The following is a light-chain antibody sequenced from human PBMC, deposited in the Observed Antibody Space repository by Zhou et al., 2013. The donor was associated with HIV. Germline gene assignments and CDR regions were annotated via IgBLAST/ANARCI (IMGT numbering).Light chain of an antibody. Sequence: EIVMTQSPATLSVSPGERATLSCRASQSLSGDLAWYQQKPGRAPRLLIYGASTRATGIPARFSGSGSGTEFTLTISSMQSEDFAVYYCQQYNNWPLTFGGGTKVEDQT. CDR3: QQYNNWPLT. V-gene: IGKV3-15*01. CDR1: QSLSGD. J-gene: IGKJ4*01. CDR2: GAS.